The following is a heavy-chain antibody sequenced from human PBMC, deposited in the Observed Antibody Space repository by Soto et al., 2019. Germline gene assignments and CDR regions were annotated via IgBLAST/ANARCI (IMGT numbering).Heavy chain of an antibody. Sequence: GGSLRLSCAASGFTFSDYYMSWIRQAPGKGLEWVSHISGSGSTIYFADSVKGRFTISRDNAKNTLYLQMSSLRAEDTAVYYCVRAGTIIDHLHFDYWGDGPMISVPS. CDR1: GFTFSDYY. D-gene: IGHD1-7*01. V-gene: IGHV3-11*04. CDR3: VRAGTIIDHLHFDY. CDR2: ISGSGSTI. J-gene: IGHJ4*01.